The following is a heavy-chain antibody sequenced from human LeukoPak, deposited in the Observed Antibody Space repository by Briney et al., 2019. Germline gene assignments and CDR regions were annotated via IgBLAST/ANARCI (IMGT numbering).Heavy chain of an antibody. Sequence: SETLSLTCTVSGVSISSSNSYWGWIRQPPGKGLEWIGSIYYSGNTYYNASLKSQVSISIDTSKNQFSLRLTSVTAADTAVYYCAREFTYYDYVWGSYRSNFDYWGQGTLVTVSS. V-gene: IGHV4-39*07. D-gene: IGHD3-16*02. CDR3: AREFTYYDYVWGSYRSNFDY. CDR1: GVSISSSNSY. J-gene: IGHJ4*02. CDR2: IYYSGNT.